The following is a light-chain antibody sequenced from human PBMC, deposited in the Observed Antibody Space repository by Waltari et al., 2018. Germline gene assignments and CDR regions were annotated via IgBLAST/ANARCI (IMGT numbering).Light chain of an antibody. J-gene: IGKJ5*01. V-gene: IGKV1-39*01. CDR1: RSITTY. CDR3: QQSSSTPIT. Sequence: DIQMTPSPSYLSASVGDRVTITCRASRSITTYLNWYQQKPGKAPKVLIYAASSLESGVPSRFSGSGSGTDFTLTITTLQPEDFATYYCQQSSSTPITFGQGTRLQIK. CDR2: AAS.